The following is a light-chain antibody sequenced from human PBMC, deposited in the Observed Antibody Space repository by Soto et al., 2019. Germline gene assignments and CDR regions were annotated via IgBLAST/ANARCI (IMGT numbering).Light chain of an antibody. J-gene: IGKJ4*01. CDR3: QQYDNLPLT. V-gene: IGKV1-33*01. Sequence: DIQMTQSPSSLSAFLGDRVPIICQPSLAISNYLNWDQQKPGKAPKLRIYDASNLETGVPSRFSGSGSGTDFTFTISSLQPEDIATYYCQQYDNLPLTFGGGTKVEIK. CDR2: DAS. CDR1: LAISNY.